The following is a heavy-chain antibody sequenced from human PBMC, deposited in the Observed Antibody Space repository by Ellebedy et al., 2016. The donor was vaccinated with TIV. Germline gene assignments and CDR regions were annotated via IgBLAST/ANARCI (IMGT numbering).Heavy chain of an antibody. Sequence: SETLSLTCTVSGGSISSSSYYWGWIRQPPGKGLEWIGSIYYSGSTYYNPSLKSRVTISVDTSKNQFSLKLSSVTAADTAVYYCARAPVPTLTGYYLDYWGQGTLVTVSS. V-gene: IGHV4-39*07. CDR1: GGSISSSSYY. D-gene: IGHD3-9*01. CDR3: ARAPVPTLTGYYLDY. CDR2: IYYSGST. J-gene: IGHJ4*02.